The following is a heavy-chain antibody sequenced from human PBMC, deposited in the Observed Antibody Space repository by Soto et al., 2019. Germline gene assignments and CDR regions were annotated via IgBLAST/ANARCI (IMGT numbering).Heavy chain of an antibody. D-gene: IGHD4-17*01. V-gene: IGHV3-66*01. CDR2: LYSDGTT. CDR3: ARDTTVTTPTYFAS. J-gene: IGHJ4*02. Sequence: EVQLVESGGGLVQPGGSLRLSCAASGLTVSNSYMNWVRQAPGEGLEWVSILYSDGTTYYADSVKGRFTISRDNSKNTLYHQMHSLRADDTAVYYCARDTTVTTPTYFASWGQGTLVIVSS. CDR1: GLTVSNSY.